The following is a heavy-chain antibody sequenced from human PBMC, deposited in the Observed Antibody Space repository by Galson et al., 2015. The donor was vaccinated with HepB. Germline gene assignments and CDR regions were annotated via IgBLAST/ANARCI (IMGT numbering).Heavy chain of an antibody. V-gene: IGHV3-21*01. D-gene: IGHD2-21*02. Sequence: SLRLSCAASGFTFSSYSMNWVRQAPGKRLEWVSSISSSSSYIYYADSVKGRFTISRDNAKNSLYLQMNSLRAEDTAVYYCARVSYCGGDCPGSAFDIWGQGTMVTVSS. CDR1: GFTFSSYS. CDR2: ISSSSSYI. J-gene: IGHJ3*02. CDR3: ARVSYCGGDCPGSAFDI.